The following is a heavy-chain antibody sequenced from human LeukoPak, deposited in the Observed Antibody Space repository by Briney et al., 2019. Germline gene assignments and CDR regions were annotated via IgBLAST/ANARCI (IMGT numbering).Heavy chain of an antibody. D-gene: IGHD1-26*01. Sequence: GGSLRLSCEASGFTFDAYAMHWVRQAPGKGLEWVSLINKDGSATYYADSVKGRFTISRDNSKNSLYLQMNSLRSEDTALYYCATWAFYHSLDVWGQGTTVTVSS. V-gene: IGHV3-43*02. CDR3: ATWAFYHSLDV. CDR2: INKDGSAT. CDR1: GFTFDAYA. J-gene: IGHJ6*02.